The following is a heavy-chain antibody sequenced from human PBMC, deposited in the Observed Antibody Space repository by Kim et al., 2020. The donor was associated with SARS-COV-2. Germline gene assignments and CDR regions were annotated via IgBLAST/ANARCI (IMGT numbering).Heavy chain of an antibody. V-gene: IGHV1-2*06. J-gene: IGHJ4*02. Sequence: ASVKVSCKASGYTFTGYYMHWVRQAPGQGLEWMGRINPNSGGTNYAQKFQGRVTMTRDTSISTAYMELSRLRSDYTAVYYCARGFYDSSGYLFDYWGQGTLVTVSS. CDR2: INPNSGGT. CDR1: GYTFTGYY. CDR3: ARGFYDSSGYLFDY. D-gene: IGHD3-22*01.